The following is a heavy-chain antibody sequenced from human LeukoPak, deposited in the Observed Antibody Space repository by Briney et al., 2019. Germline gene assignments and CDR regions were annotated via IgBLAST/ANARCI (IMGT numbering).Heavy chain of an antibody. CDR1: GFTFRSYW. CDR3: AKGSGYDLYYYYYMDV. CDR2: INQGGSVK. D-gene: IGHD5-12*01. J-gene: IGHJ6*03. V-gene: IGHV3-7*03. Sequence: PGGSLRLSCAASGFTFRSYWMSWVRQAPGKGLEWVANINQGGSVKYYVDSVKGRFTISRDNAKNSLYLQMNSLRAEDMALYYCAKGSGYDLYYYYYMDVWGKGTTVTVSS.